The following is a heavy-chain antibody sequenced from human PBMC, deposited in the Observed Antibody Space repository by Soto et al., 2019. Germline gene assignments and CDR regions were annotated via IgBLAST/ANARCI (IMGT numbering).Heavy chain of an antibody. J-gene: IGHJ5*02. CDR3: ASVKSWGVSP. Sequence: EVQLVESGGGLVQPGGSLGLSCAASGFTFSSYWMSWVRLAPGKGLEWVAHIKQSGSDRYYVDSVRGRFTISRDNAKNSLYLQMNSLRVEDTAMYYCASVKSWGVSPWGQGTRVTVSS. CDR1: GFTFSSYW. D-gene: IGHD3-10*01. CDR2: IKQSGSDR. V-gene: IGHV3-7*01.